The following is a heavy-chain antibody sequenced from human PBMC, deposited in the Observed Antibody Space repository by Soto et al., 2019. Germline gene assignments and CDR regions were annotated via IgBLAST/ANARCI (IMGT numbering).Heavy chain of an antibody. CDR2: IYYSGST. CDR3: ARDRQGYCSRGSCYSEYYGMDV. V-gene: IGHV4-30-4*01. J-gene: IGHJ6*02. CDR1: GGSISSGDYY. Sequence: SETLSLTCTVSGGSISSGDYYWSWIRQPPGKGLEWIGYIYYSGSTYYNPSLKSRVTISVDTPKNQFSLKLSSVNAADTAVYYCARDRQGYCSRGSCYSEYYGMDVWGQGTTVTVSS. D-gene: IGHD2-15*01.